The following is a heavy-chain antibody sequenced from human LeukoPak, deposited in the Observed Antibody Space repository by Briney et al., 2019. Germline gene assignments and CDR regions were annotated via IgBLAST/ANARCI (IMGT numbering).Heavy chain of an antibody. Sequence: GGSLRLSCAASGFTFSSYAMTWVRQAPGKGLEWVSVIDGSGGITYYADSVTGRFTISRDNSENTLYLQINSLRAEDTAVYYCAKQTLPRVGAPIRWGQGTLVTVSS. CDR1: GFTFSSYA. CDR2: IDGSGGIT. J-gene: IGHJ4*02. V-gene: IGHV3-23*01. D-gene: IGHD1-26*01. CDR3: AKQTLPRVGAPIR.